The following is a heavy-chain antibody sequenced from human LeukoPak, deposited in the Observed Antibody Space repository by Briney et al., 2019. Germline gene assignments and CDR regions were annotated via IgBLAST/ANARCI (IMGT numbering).Heavy chain of an antibody. CDR2: ISSSSSYI. CDR3: ASADYDFWSGYLPSPDY. J-gene: IGHJ4*02. V-gene: IGHV3-21*01. Sequence: GGSLRLSCAASGFTLSSYSMNWVRQAPGKGLEWVSSISSSSSYIYYADSVKGRFTISRDNAKNSLYLRMNSLRAEDTAVYYCASADYDFWSGYLPSPDYWGQGTLVTVSS. D-gene: IGHD3-3*01. CDR1: GFTLSSYS.